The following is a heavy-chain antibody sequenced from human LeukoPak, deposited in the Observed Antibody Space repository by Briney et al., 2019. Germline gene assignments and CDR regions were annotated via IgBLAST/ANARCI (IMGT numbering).Heavy chain of an antibody. D-gene: IGHD3-3*01. Sequence: SETLSLTCAVYGGSFSGYYWSWIRQPPGKGLEWIGEINHSGSTNYNPSLKSRVTISVDTSKNQFSLKLSSVTAADTAVYYCARGPRAIRFLEWFDYMDVWGKGTTVTVSS. V-gene: IGHV4-34*01. CDR3: ARGPRAIRFLEWFDYMDV. CDR1: GGSFSGYY. J-gene: IGHJ6*03. CDR2: INHSGST.